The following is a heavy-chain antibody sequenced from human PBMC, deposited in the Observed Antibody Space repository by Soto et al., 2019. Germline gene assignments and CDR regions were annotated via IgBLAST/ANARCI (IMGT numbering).Heavy chain of an antibody. CDR3: AREIAEQLVDYYYYYGMDV. V-gene: IGHV3-30-3*01. CDR1: GFTFSSYA. CDR2: ISYYGSNK. J-gene: IGHJ6*02. Sequence: GGSLRLSCAASGFTFSSYAMHWVRQAPGKGLEWVAVISYYGSNKYYADSVKGRFTISRDNSKNTLYLQMNSLRAEDTAVYYCAREIAEQLVDYYYYYGMDVWGQGTTVTVSS. D-gene: IGHD6-6*01.